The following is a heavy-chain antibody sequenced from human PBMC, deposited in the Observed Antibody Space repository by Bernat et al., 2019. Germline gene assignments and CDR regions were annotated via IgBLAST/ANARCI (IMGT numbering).Heavy chain of an antibody. V-gene: IGHV3-74*01. J-gene: IGHJ6*02. D-gene: IGHD4-17*01. CDR1: GFTFSSYW. CDR2: INSDGSGT. Sequence: EVQLVESGGGLVQPGGSLRLSCAASGFTFSSYWMHWVRQAPGKGLVWVSRINSDGSGTSYADSVKGRFTISRDNAKNTLYLQMNSLRAEDTAVYYCARVMTTVTKNYYYYYGMDVWGQGTTVTVSS. CDR3: ARVMTTVTKNYYYYYGMDV.